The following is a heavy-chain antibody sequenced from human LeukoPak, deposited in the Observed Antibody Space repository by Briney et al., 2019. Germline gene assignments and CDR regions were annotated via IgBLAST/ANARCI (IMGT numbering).Heavy chain of an antibody. Sequence: KPSETLSLTCTVSVGSISSYYWNWIRQPPGKGLEWIGYIHYSGSPNYNPSLKSRVTLSVDTSKNQFSLKLSSVAAADTAVYYWARRNGYSLDAFDIWGQGTRVTVSS. CDR3: ARRNGYSLDAFDI. V-gene: IGHV4-59*08. J-gene: IGHJ3*02. CDR1: VGSISSYY. CDR2: IHYSGSP. D-gene: IGHD5-24*01.